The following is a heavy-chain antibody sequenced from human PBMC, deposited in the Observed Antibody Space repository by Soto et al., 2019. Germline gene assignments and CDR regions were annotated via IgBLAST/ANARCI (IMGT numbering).Heavy chain of an antibody. CDR3: ARDRRILEWLLTRGGMDF. V-gene: IGHV3-30-3*01. CDR2: ISYDGSNK. Sequence: XGSLRLTCAASGFTFSSYAMHWVRQAPGKGLEWVAGISYDGSNKYYADSVKGRFTISRDNSKNTLYLQMNSLRAEDTAVYYCARDRRILEWLLTRGGMDFWAQGTTVTVSS. CDR1: GFTFSSYA. D-gene: IGHD3-3*01. J-gene: IGHJ6*02.